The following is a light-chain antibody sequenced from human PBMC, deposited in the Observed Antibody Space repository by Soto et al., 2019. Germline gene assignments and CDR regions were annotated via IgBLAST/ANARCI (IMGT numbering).Light chain of an antibody. CDR3: QQYSTYPYI. Sequence: DIQMTQSPSTLSASVGDRVTITCRASQSISSWLAWYQQKPGKAPKLLIYKASTLESGVPSRFSGGGIGTEFSLSTSSLQPDDFATYYCQQYSTYPYIFGQGTKV. CDR2: KAS. V-gene: IGKV1-5*03. CDR1: QSISSW. J-gene: IGKJ2*01.